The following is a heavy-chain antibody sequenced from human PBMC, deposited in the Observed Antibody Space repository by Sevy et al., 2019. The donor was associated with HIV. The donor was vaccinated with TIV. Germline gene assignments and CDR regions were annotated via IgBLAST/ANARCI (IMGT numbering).Heavy chain of an antibody. Sequence: GGSLRLSCAASAFTFSTYAMHWVRQAPGKGLEWVAVISYDGSHKYYADSVKGRFTISRDDSKSSLYLQMNTLRAEDTAVYYCARDVGYSVNWYPRFDPWGQGTLVTVSS. V-gene: IGHV3-30*03. CDR3: ARDVGYSVNWYPRFDP. J-gene: IGHJ5*02. CDR2: ISYDGSHK. CDR1: AFTFSTYA. D-gene: IGHD6-13*01.